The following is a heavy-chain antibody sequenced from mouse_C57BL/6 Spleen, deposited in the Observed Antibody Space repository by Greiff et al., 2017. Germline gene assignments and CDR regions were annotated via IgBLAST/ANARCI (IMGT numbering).Heavy chain of an antibody. CDR2: IWRGGST. CDR1: GFSLTSYG. Sequence: QVQLQQSGPGLVQPSQSLSITCTVSGFSLTSYGVHWVRQSPGKGLEWLGVIWRGGSTDYNAAFMYRLSITKDNSKSQVFFKMNRLQAEDTAIYYCAKKGYYDYDGYFDVWGTGTTVTVSS. D-gene: IGHD2-4*01. V-gene: IGHV2-5*01. CDR3: AKKGYYDYDGYFDV. J-gene: IGHJ1*03.